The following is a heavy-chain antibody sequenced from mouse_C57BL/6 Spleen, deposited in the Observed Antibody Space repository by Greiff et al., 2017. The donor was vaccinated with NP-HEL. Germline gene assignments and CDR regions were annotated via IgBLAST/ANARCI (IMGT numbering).Heavy chain of an antibody. CDR3: ARYGSSYNYLDY. Sequence: VQLQQSGPELVKPGASVKISCKASGYTFTDYYMNWVKQSHGKSLEWIGDINPNNGGTSYNQQFKGKATLTVDKSSSTAYMELRSLTSEDSAVYYCARYGSSYNYLDYWGQGTTLTVSS. V-gene: IGHV1-26*01. CDR2: INPNNGGT. J-gene: IGHJ2*01. CDR1: GYTFTDYY. D-gene: IGHD1-1*01.